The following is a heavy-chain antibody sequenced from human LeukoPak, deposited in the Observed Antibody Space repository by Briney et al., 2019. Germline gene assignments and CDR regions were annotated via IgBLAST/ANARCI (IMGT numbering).Heavy chain of an antibody. V-gene: IGHV1-2*02. J-gene: IGHJ4*02. CDR3: ARYITSGSYYFDY. D-gene: IGHD1-26*01. CDR1: GYTFTGYY. Sequence: ASVKVSCKASGYTFTGYYMHWVRQAPGQGLEWMGWINPNSGGTNYAQKFQGRVTMTRDTSISTAYMELSRLRPDDTAVYYCARYITSGSYYFDYWGQGTLVTVSS. CDR2: INPNSGGT.